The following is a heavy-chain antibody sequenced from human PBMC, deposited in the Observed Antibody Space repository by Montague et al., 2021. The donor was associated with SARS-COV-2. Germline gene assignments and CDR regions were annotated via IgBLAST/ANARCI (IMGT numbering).Heavy chain of an antibody. CDR2: ISYSGAT. CDR1: GGSMSTVNYY. D-gene: IGHD1-1*01. V-gene: IGHV4-39*07. CDR3: ARERLEAGIYFDP. Sequence: SETLSLTCAVSGGSMSTVNYYWGWVRQTPGKGLDWVGSISYSGATYYNPSLETRVSISRDTSKSQFSLELRSVTAADTAVYYCARERLEAGIYFDPWGHGTLVTVSS. J-gene: IGHJ5*02.